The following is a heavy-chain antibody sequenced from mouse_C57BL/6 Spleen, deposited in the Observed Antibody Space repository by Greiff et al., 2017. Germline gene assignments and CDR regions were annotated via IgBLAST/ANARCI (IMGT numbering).Heavy chain of an antibody. CDR1: GFTFSDYG. D-gene: IGHD1-1*01. Sequence: EVKLVESGGGLVKPGGSLKLSCAASGFTFSDYGMHWVRQAPEKGLEWVAYISSGSSTIYYADTVKGRFTISRDNAKNTLFLQMTSLRSEDTAMYYCARNSYYYGSSYDYFDYRGQGTTLTVSS. J-gene: IGHJ2*01. CDR3: ARNSYYYGSSYDYFDY. CDR2: ISSGSSTI. V-gene: IGHV5-17*01.